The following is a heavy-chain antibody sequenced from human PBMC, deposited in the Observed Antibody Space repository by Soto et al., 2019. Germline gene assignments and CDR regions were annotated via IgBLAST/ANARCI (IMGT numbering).Heavy chain of an antibody. CDR1: GFTFDDYA. J-gene: IGHJ6*04. CDR3: AKEAGLVRFFDWLSNGLDV. V-gene: IGHV3-9*01. D-gene: IGHD3-9*01. Sequence: EVQLVESGGDLVQPGRSLRLSCAASGFTFDDYAMHWVRQAPGKGLGWVSGISWNSGNKEYADSVKGRFTISIDNAKNFLDLEMNSLRAEDTALYYCAKEAGLVRFFDWLSNGLDVWGEETAVTVSP. CDR2: ISWNSGNK.